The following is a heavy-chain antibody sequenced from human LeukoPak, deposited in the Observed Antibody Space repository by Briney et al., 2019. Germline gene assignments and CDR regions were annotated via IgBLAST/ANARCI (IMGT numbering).Heavy chain of an antibody. J-gene: IGHJ4*02. CDR1: GXRFTNYW. CDR3: TRARHGNCYWDH. CDR2: IRPDDSDT. Sequence: GESLKISFKGSGXRFTNYWIGWVRQMPGKGLEWMGIIRPDDSDTRYSPSFQGQVTISADKSTSTAYLQWSSLKASDTAMYYCTRARHGNCYWDHWGQGTLVTVSS. D-gene: IGHD1-7*01. V-gene: IGHV5-51*01.